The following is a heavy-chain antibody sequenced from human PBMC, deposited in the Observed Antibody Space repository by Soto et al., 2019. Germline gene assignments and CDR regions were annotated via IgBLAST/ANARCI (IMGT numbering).Heavy chain of an antibody. CDR2: VGYNSDT. D-gene: IGHD1-7*01. CDR3: ARDRCDNSNSFDDFDL. CDR1: GGAITSGSHY. V-gene: IGHV4-61*01. J-gene: IGHJ3*01. Sequence: SETLSLTCTVSGGAITSGSHYWSWVRPSPGKGLEWIALVGYNSDTKYNPSLESPVAISVDVSKNELSLRLDSLTTAYTAVYFSARDRCDNSNSFDDFDLWGQGTMVTVSS.